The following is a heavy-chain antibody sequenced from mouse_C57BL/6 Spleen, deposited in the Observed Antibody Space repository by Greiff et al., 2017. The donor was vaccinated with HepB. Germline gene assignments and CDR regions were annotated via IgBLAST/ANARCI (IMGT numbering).Heavy chain of an antibody. V-gene: IGHV1-69*01. Sequence: VQLQQPGAELVMPGASVKLSCKASGYTFTSYWMHWVKQRPGQGLEWIGEIDPSDSYTNYNQKFKGKSTLTVDKSSSTAYMQLSSLTSEDSAVYYCARPYYYGSSPRWYFDVWGTGTTVTVSS. CDR1: GYTFTSYW. J-gene: IGHJ1*03. CDR3: ARPYYYGSSPRWYFDV. D-gene: IGHD1-1*01. CDR2: IDPSDSYT.